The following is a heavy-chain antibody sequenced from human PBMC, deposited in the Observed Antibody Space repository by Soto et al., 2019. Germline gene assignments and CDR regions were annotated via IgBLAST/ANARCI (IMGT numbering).Heavy chain of an antibody. D-gene: IGHD6-19*01. V-gene: IGHV3-23*01. CDR1: GFTFSSYA. CDR3: AKDGLSSDYYYYYMDV. Sequence: GGSLRLSCAASGFTFSSYAMSWVRQAPGKGLEWVSAISGSGDNTYYVDSVKGRFTISRDNSKNQVYLQMNSLRAEDTAVYYCAKDGLSSDYYYYYMDVWGTATTVTVSS. CDR2: ISGSGDNT. J-gene: IGHJ6*03.